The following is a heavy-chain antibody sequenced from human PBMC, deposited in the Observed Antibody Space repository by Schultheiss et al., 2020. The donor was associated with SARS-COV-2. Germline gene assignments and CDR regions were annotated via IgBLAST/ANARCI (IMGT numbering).Heavy chain of an antibody. V-gene: IGHV4-59*08. D-gene: IGHD4-17*01. CDR1: VDYFSIYY. CDR3: ARGYYGDFLSY. Sequence: SETLSLTCTVSVDYFSIYYWSWIRQPPGKGLEWIGYIYDSGSTYYNPSLKSRVFMSVDTSKNQFSLTVYSVTAADTAVYYCARGYYGDFLSYWGQGAPVTVSS. J-gene: IGHJ4*02. CDR2: IYDSGST.